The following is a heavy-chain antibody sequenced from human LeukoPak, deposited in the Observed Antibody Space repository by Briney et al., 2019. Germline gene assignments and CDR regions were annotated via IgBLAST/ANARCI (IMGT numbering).Heavy chain of an antibody. CDR2: LSGSGDTT. CDR3: AKDRRVGCSTTTCYLFDS. D-gene: IGHD2-2*01. CDR1: GFTFGSYA. V-gene: IGHV3-23*01. Sequence: GGSLRLSCAASGFTFGSYAMNWVRQAPGKGLEWGSVLSGSGDTTYYADSVKGRFTISRDNSKNTLYLQMNSLRAEDTAVYYCAKDRRVGCSTTTCYLFDSWGQGTLVTVSS. J-gene: IGHJ4*02.